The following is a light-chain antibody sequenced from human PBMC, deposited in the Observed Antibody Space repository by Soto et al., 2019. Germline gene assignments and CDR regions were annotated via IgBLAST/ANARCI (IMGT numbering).Light chain of an antibody. CDR1: SSNIESNF. Sequence: QSVLTQPPSASGTPGQRVTISCSGSSSNIESNFVYSYQQLPGTAPNLVIYKNNQRPSGVPDRFSASTYGASASLAISGLRSEDEADYSCGVWDDSLSVVVFGGGTKLTVL. CDR2: KNN. CDR3: GVWDDSLSVVV. V-gene: IGLV1-47*01. J-gene: IGLJ2*01.